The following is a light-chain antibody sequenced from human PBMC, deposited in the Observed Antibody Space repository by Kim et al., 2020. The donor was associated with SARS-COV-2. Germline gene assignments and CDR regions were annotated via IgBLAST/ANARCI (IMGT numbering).Light chain of an antibody. V-gene: IGLV1-47*02. J-gene: IGLJ2*01. Sequence: RVTISCSGSSSNIERNYVTWYQQLPGTAPKLLIYSNNQRPSGVPDRFSGSKSGTSASLAISGLRSEDEADYYCAAWDDSLSGPVVFGGGTQLTVL. CDR1: SSNIERNY. CDR3: AAWDDSLSGPVV. CDR2: SNN.